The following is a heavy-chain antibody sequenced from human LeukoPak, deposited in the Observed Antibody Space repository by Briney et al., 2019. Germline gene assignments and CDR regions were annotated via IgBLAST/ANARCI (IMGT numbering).Heavy chain of an antibody. CDR3: ARDRREYCSDTSCYPQNYFDY. J-gene: IGHJ4*02. D-gene: IGHD2-2*01. V-gene: IGHV4-61*01. Sequence: KPSETLSLTCPVSGGSVSSGSYYWNWIPEPPRKGLEWIGPIYYSGGTNYNPSLKSRVTISVDTSKNQFSLKLSSVIAADAAVYYCARDRREYCSDTSCYPQNYFDYWGQGTLVTVSS. CDR2: IYYSGGT. CDR1: GGSVSSGSYY.